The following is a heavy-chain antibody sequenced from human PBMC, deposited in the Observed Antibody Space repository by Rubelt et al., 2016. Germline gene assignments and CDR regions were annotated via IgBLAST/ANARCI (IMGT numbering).Heavy chain of an antibody. CDR3: ARARVVVVAATAYYYYGMDV. J-gene: IGHJ6*02. V-gene: IGHV4-39*07. D-gene: IGHD2-15*01. Sequence: GPGLVKPSETLSLTCTVSGGSISSSSYYWSWIRQPPGKGLEWIGEINHSGSTNYNPSLKSRVTISVDTSKNQFSLKLRPVTAADTAVYYCARARVVVVAATAYYYYGMDVWGQGTTVTVSS. CDR1: GGSISSSSYY. CDR2: INHSGST.